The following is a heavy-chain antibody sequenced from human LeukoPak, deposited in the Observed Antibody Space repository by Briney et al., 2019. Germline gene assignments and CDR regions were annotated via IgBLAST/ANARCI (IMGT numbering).Heavy chain of an antibody. CDR1: GSTFSSYT. CDR3: ASSSAVAGTSDAFDI. CDR2: IIPIFGTA. V-gene: IGHV1-69*06. Sequence: SVKVSCKASGSTFSSYTITWVRQAPGQGLEWMGGIIPIFGTANYAQKFQGRVTITADKSTSTAYMELSSLRSEDTAVYYCASSSAVAGTSDAFDIWGQGTMVTVSS. D-gene: IGHD6-19*01. J-gene: IGHJ3*02.